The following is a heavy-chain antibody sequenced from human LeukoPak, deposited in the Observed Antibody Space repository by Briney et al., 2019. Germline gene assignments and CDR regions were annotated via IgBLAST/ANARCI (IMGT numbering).Heavy chain of an antibody. V-gene: IGHV3-30*18. D-gene: IGHD5-18*01. J-gene: IGHJ4*02. CDR3: AKVAVDTAMLTVLLITTYFDY. CDR2: ISYDGSNK. Sequence: GGSLRLSCAASGFTFSSYGMHWVRQAPGKGLEWVAVISYDGSNKYYADFVKGRFTISRDNSKNTLYLQMNSLRADDTAAYYCAKVAVDTAMLTVLLITTYFDYWGQGTLVTVSS. CDR1: GFTFSSYG.